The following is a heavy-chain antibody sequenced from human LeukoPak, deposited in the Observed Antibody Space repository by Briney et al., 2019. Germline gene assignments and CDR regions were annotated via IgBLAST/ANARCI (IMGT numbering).Heavy chain of an antibody. Sequence: GGSLRLSCAASGFTFNDYYMSWIRQAQGKGLEWLSYINIGGTNTHYADSVKGRFTISRDNAKKSLYLEMNNLRAEDTAVYYCATDGAGFDTWGQGGLVTVSS. CDR1: GFTFNDYY. CDR2: INIGGTNT. J-gene: IGHJ5*02. V-gene: IGHV3-11*01. CDR3: ATDGAGFDT.